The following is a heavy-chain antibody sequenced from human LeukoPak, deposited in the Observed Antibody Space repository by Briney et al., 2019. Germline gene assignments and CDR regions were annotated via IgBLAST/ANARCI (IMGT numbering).Heavy chain of an antibody. V-gene: IGHV1-18*01. Sequence: GASVKVSCKASGYTFTSYGISWVRQAPGQGLEWMGWISAYNGNTNYAQKLQGRVTMTTDTSTSTAYMELRSLRSDDTAVYYCARAGHRKYYYDNAYDYWGQGTLVTVSS. CDR3: ARAGHRKYYYDNAYDY. CDR1: GYTFTSYG. J-gene: IGHJ4*02. CDR2: ISAYNGNT. D-gene: IGHD3-22*01.